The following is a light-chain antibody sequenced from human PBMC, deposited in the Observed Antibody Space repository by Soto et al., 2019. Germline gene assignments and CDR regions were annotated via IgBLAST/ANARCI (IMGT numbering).Light chain of an antibody. V-gene: IGLV1-36*01. CDR3: AAWDDSLNGYV. J-gene: IGLJ1*01. Sequence: QSVLTQPPSVSEAPRQRVTISCSGSSSNIGNNAVSWYQHLPGKAPKLLIYYDDLLSSGVSDRFSGSKSGTSASLAISGLQSEDEADYSCAAWDDSLNGYVFGTGTKLTVL. CDR2: YDD. CDR1: SSNIGNNA.